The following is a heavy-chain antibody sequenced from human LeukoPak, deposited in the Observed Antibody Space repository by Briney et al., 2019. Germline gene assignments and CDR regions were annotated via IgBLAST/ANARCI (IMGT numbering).Heavy chain of an antibody. Sequence: PSETLSLTCTVSGGSISNYYWSWIRQPAGKGLEWIGRIYTSGSANYNPSLKSRVTVSVDTSKDQFSLKLNSVTAADTAMYYCARDGSIAARLLYWLDPWGQGTLVTVSS. CDR1: GGSISNYY. CDR3: ARDGSIAARLLYWLDP. J-gene: IGHJ5*02. CDR2: IYTSGSA. V-gene: IGHV4-4*07. D-gene: IGHD6-6*01.